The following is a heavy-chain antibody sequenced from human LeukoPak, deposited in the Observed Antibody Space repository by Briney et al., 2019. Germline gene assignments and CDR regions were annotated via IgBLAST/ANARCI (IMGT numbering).Heavy chain of an antibody. CDR2: ISNSGNTI. CDR3: ARDWGTGIRQNAFDI. J-gene: IGHJ3*02. Sequence: GGSLRLSCAASGFTFSGYEMNWVRQAPGKGLEWVSYISNSGNTIYYADSVKGRFSISRDNAKNSLYLQMNSLRAEDTAVYYCARDWGTGIRQNAFDIWGHGTMVTVSS. CDR1: GFTFSGYE. D-gene: IGHD3-16*01. V-gene: IGHV3-48*03.